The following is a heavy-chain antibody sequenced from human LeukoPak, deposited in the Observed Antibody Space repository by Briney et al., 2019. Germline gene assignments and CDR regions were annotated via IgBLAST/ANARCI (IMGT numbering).Heavy chain of an antibody. Sequence: GESLKISCKGSGYSFTSYWIGWVRQMPGKGLGWMVIIYSGDSDTRYSPSFEGQVTISADKSISTAYLQWSSLKASDTAMYYCARDSYYYDSSGYDHAFDIWGQGTMVTVSS. J-gene: IGHJ3*02. CDR2: IYSGDSDT. D-gene: IGHD3-22*01. CDR1: GYSFTSYW. V-gene: IGHV5-51*01. CDR3: ARDSYYYDSSGYDHAFDI.